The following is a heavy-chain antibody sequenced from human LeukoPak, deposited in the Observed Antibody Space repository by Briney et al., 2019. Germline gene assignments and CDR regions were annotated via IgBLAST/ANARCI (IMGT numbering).Heavy chain of an antibody. Sequence: ASVKVSCKASGYTFTSCAISWVRQAPGQGLEWMGWINTDTGNPTYAQGFTGRFVFSLDTSVSTAYLQISSLKAEDTAVYYCARAERWLQSDYWGQGTLVTVSS. J-gene: IGHJ4*02. CDR1: GYTFTSCA. D-gene: IGHD5-24*01. CDR3: ARAERWLQSDY. V-gene: IGHV7-4-1*02. CDR2: INTDTGNP.